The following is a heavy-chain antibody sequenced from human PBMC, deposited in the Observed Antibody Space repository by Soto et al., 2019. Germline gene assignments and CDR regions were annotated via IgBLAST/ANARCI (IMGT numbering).Heavy chain of an antibody. J-gene: IGHJ4*02. CDR2: IDWDDDK. V-gene: IGHV2-70*01. CDR3: ARTRTTMITFGGVIPYYFDY. D-gene: IGHD3-16*02. CDR1: GFSLSTSGMC. Sequence: PTLVNPTQTLTLTCTFSGFSLSTSGMCVSWIRQPPGKALEWLALIDWDDDKYYSTSLKTRLTISKDTSKNQVVLTMTNMDPVDTATYYCARTRTTMITFGGVIPYYFDYWGQGTLVTVSS.